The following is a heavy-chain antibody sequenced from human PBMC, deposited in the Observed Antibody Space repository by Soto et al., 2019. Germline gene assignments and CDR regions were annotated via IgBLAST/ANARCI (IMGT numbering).Heavy chain of an antibody. Sequence: QVQLQESGPGLVKPSGTLSLTCAVSGGSISSSNWWSWVRQPPGKGLEWIGEIYHSGSTTYNVSLKSRVTISVDKSKNQFSLRLSSVTAADTAVYYCARDRANIVATTDAFDIWGQGTMVTVSS. CDR3: ARDRANIVATTDAFDI. D-gene: IGHD5-12*01. V-gene: IGHV4-4*02. CDR1: GGSISSSNW. J-gene: IGHJ3*02. CDR2: IYHSGST.